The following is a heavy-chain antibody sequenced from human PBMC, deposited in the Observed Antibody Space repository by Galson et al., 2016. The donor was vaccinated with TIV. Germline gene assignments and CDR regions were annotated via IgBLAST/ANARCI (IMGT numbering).Heavy chain of an antibody. Sequence: SVKVSCKASGYSLVSYDIHWVRQAAGQGPEWLGWMSPNSGNTGYAQKFQGRVTMTRNTSISTAYMELSGLRSADTAVYYCARSHVFLGWFDPWGPGTFVTVSS. CDR2: MSPNSGNT. J-gene: IGHJ5*02. D-gene: IGHD2/OR15-2a*01. CDR1: GYSLVSYD. V-gene: IGHV1-8*02. CDR3: ARSHVFLGWFDP.